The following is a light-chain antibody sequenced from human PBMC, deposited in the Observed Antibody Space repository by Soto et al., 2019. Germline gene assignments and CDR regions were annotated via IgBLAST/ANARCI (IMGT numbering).Light chain of an antibody. Sequence: EIVMTQSPATLSVSPGERVTLSCRASQSVSSDLAWYQHKPGQAPRLLIYGASTRATTTPARFSGSGSGTEFSLSFSSLQSEDFAVYYCLQYNDWPPKQYTFGQGTKLEIK. CDR2: GAS. CDR3: LQYNDWPPKQYT. V-gene: IGKV3-15*01. CDR1: QSVSSD. J-gene: IGKJ2*01.